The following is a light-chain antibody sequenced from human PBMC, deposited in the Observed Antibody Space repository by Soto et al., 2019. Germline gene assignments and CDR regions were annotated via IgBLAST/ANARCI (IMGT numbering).Light chain of an antibody. CDR3: CSYVSSKTYV. J-gene: IGLJ1*01. CDR1: SSDVGGYNY. Sequence: ALTQPRSVSGSPGQSVTISCTGTSSDVGGYNYVSWYQQHPGKVPKLMIYDVSKRPSGVPDRFSGSKSGNTASLTISGLQADDEADYYCCSYVSSKTYVFGTGTKVTVL. CDR2: DVS. V-gene: IGLV2-11*01.